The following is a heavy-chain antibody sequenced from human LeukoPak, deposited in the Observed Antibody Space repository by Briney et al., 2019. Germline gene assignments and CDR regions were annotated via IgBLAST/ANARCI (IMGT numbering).Heavy chain of an antibody. J-gene: IGHJ4*02. CDR1: GFTFSSYA. Sequence: GGSLRLSCAASGFTFSSYAMSWVRQAPGKGLEWVSGISGSGGRTYYADSVQGRFTISRDNSKNTLYLQMNSLRGDDTAVYFCAKVYGNWYFDYWGQGTLVTVSS. CDR3: AKVYGNWYFDY. CDR2: ISGSGGRT. D-gene: IGHD1-1*01. V-gene: IGHV3-23*01.